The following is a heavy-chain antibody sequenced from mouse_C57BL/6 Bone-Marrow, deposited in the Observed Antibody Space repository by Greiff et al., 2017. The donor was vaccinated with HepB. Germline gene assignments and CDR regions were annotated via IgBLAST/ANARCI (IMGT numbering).Heavy chain of an antibody. D-gene: IGHD1-1*01. V-gene: IGHV7-1*01. J-gene: IGHJ1*03. Sequence: LMESGGGLVQSGRSLRLSCATSGFTFSDFYMEWVRQAPGKGLEWIAASRNKANDYTTEYSASVKGRFIVSRDTSQSILYLQLNALRAEGTALYYWARDAENYGSSYDWYFDVWGTGTTVTVSS. CDR2: SRNKANDYTT. CDR1: GFTFSDFY. CDR3: ARDAENYGSSYDWYFDV.